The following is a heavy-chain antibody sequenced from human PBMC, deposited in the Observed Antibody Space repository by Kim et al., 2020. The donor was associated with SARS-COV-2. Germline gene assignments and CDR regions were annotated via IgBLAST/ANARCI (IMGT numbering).Heavy chain of an antibody. J-gene: IGHJ6*01. V-gene: IGHV1-69*04. CDR3: AREAYDFWSGDLGGHYYYY. Sequence: SVKVSFKASGGTFSSYAISWVRQAPGQGLEWMGRIIPILGIANYAQKFQGRVTITADKSTSTAYMELSSLRSEDTAVYYCAREAYDFWSGDLGGHYYYY. CDR1: GGTFSSYA. D-gene: IGHD3-3*01. CDR2: IIPILGIA.